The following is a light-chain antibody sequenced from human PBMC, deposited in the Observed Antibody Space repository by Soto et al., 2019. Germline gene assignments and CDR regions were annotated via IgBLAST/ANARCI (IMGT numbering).Light chain of an antibody. J-gene: IGLJ2*01. V-gene: IGLV1-44*01. CDR2: SDN. CDR3: AAWDDSLNGSVV. CDR1: SSNIGSNT. Sequence: QSVLTQPPSASGTPGQRVTISCSGSSSNIGSNTVNWYQQHPGTAPKLLIDSDNQRPSGVPDRFSGSKSGTSASLAISGLQSEDEDDYYCAAWDDSLNGSVVFGGGTKLTVL.